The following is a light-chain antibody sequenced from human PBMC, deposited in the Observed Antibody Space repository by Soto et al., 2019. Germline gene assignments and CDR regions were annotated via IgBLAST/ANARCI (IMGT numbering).Light chain of an antibody. V-gene: IGLV2-14*03. Sequence: QSALTQPASVSGSPGQSISISCTGTSSDIGHYDYVSWYQQHPGKAPKLMIYHVTYRPSGVSNRYSGSKSGNSASLTISGLQADDEADYYCCSLTTSHTYVFGSGTKVTVL. CDR1: SSDIGHYDY. CDR2: HVT. CDR3: CSLTTSHTYV. J-gene: IGLJ1*01.